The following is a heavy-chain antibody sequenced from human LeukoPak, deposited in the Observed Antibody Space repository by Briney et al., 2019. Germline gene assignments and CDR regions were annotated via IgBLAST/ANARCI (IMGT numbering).Heavy chain of an antibody. CDR3: ARGGGIVGATARGPPLDY. Sequence: SGTLSLTCAVSGGSISSSNWWSWVRQPPGKGLEWIGEIYHSGSTNYNPPLKSRVTISVDKSKNQFSLKLSSVTAADTAVYYCARGGGIVGATARGPPLDYWGQGTLVTVSS. D-gene: IGHD1-26*01. CDR1: GGSISSSNW. J-gene: IGHJ4*02. V-gene: IGHV4-4*02. CDR2: IYHSGST.